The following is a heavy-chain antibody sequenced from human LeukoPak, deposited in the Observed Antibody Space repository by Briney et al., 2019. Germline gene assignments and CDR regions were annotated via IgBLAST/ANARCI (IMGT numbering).Heavy chain of an antibody. J-gene: IGHJ4*02. CDR3: ARGPYDFWSGYYRPFDY. Sequence: PSETLSLTCTVSGGSISSGSYYWSWIRQPAGKGLEWIGGIYTSGSTNYNPSLKSRVTISVDTSKNQFSLKLSSVTAADTAVYYCARGPYDFWSGYYRPFDYWGQGTLVTVSS. CDR2: IYTSGST. V-gene: IGHV4-61*02. D-gene: IGHD3-3*01. CDR1: GGSISSGSYY.